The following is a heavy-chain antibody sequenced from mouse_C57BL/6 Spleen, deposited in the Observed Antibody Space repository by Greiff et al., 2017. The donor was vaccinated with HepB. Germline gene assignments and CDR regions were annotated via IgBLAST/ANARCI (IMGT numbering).Heavy chain of an antibody. CDR3: ARNWDGYYFDY. Sequence: EVQRVESGGDLVKPGGSLKLSCAASGFTFSSYGMSWVRQTPDKRLEWVATISSGGSYTYYPDSVKGRFTISRDNAKNTLYLQRSSLKSEDTAMYYCARNWDGYYFDYWGQGATLTVSS. D-gene: IGHD4-1*01. CDR1: GFTFSSYG. V-gene: IGHV5-6*01. CDR2: ISSGGSYT. J-gene: IGHJ2*01.